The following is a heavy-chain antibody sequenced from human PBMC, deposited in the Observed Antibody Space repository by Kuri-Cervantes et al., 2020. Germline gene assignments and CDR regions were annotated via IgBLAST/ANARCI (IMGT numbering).Heavy chain of an antibody. CDR1: GGSISSGGYY. J-gene: IGHJ6*02. Sequence: SETLSLTCTVSGGSISSGGYYWSWIRQHPGKGLEWIGYIYYSGSTYYNPSLKSRVTISVDTSKNQFSLKLSSVTAADTAVYYCARYLGTLYSSSWSYYYYYGMDVWGQGTTVTVSS. CDR3: ARYLGTLYSSSWSYYYYYGMDV. D-gene: IGHD6-13*01. V-gene: IGHV4-31*03. CDR2: IYYSGST.